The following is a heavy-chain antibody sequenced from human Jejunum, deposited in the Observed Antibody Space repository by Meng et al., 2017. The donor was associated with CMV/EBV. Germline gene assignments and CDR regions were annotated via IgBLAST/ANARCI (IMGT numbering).Heavy chain of an antibody. J-gene: IGHJ4*02. CDR2: INEDGSEK. CDR1: FSCSRWW. D-gene: IGHD3-9*01. CDR3: ARYYDVSTDYLHYFDY. V-gene: IGHV3-7*01. Sequence: FSCSRWWMGWGRQAPGKGLEWVANINEDGSEKYYVDSVRGRFTISRDKAKNSLYLQMSSLRAEDTAVYYCARYYDVSTDYLHYFDYWGQGTLVTVSS.